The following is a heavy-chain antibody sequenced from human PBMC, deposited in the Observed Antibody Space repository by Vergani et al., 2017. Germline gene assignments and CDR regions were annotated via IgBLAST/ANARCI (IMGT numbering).Heavy chain of an antibody. V-gene: IGHV3-30*03. CDR2: IPKDGTHD. D-gene: IGHD3-22*01. CDR1: GCGFKNFA. J-gene: IGHJ4*02. CDR3: ASDGTDNFVSSSGYSHLLYY. Sequence: QVSLVESGGGVVQPGRSLTLTCSASGCGFKNFAMHWVRQAPGKGLGWVATIPKDGTHDYYEPSVRGRFAVSRDNFKNTMYLHMDRLTTDDTAVYFCASDGTDNFVSSSGYSHLLYYWGQGILVTVSS.